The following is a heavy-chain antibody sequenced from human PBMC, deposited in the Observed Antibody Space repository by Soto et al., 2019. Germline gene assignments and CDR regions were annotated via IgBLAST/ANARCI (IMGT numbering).Heavy chain of an antibody. Sequence: QVQLQESGPGLVKPSQTLSLTCTVSGGSISSGGYYWSWIRQHPGKGLEWIGYIYYSGSTYYNPSLNSRVTISVDTSKNQFSLKLSSVTAADTAAYYCARGRRRAVTLDYWGQGTLVTVSS. J-gene: IGHJ4*02. CDR3: ARGRRRAVTLDY. CDR2: IYYSGST. CDR1: GGSISSGGYY. V-gene: IGHV4-31*03. D-gene: IGHD4-17*01.